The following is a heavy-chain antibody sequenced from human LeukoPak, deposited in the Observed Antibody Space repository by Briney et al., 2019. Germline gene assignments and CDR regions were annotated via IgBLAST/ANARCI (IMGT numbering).Heavy chain of an antibody. CDR1: GYSFTSYW. Sequence: GESLKISCKGSGYSFTSYWIGWVRQMPGKGLEWMGIIYPGDSDTGYSPSFQGQVTISADKSISTAYLQWSSLKASDTAMYYCARQGGTMVRAYYYGMDVWGQGTTVTVSS. D-gene: IGHD3-10*01. CDR2: IYPGDSDT. J-gene: IGHJ6*02. V-gene: IGHV5-51*01. CDR3: ARQGGTMVRAYYYGMDV.